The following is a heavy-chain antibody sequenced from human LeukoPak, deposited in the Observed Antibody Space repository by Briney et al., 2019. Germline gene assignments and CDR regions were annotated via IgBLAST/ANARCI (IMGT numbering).Heavy chain of an antibody. Sequence: SETLSLTCTVSGGSISSTSDYWGWIRQPPGKGLEWIGTVLHSGISYYNPSLKSRVSTSVDTSKNQFFVKLTSVTAADTAMYYCARRTIGTMFDYWGQGSLVTVSS. V-gene: IGHV4-39*01. J-gene: IGHJ4*02. D-gene: IGHD1-1*01. CDR2: VLHSGIS. CDR1: GGSISSTSDY. CDR3: ARRTIGTMFDY.